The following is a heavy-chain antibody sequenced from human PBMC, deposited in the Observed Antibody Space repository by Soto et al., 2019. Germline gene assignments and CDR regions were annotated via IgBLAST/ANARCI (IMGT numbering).Heavy chain of an antibody. D-gene: IGHD4-17*01. Sequence: PGESVKISCXGSGYSFTSYWISWVRQMPGKGLEWMGRIDPSDSYTNYSPSFQGHVTISADKSISTAYLQWSSLTASDTAMYYCARSPRTVTDYGMDAWGQGTTVTVSS. V-gene: IGHV5-10-1*01. CDR1: GYSFTSYW. CDR2: IDPSDSYT. J-gene: IGHJ6*02. CDR3: ARSPRTVTDYGMDA.